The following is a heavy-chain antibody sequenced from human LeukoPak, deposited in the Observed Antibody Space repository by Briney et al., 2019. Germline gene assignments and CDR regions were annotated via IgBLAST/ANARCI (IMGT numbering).Heavy chain of an antibody. CDR3: ARGRGTGSYYLL. J-gene: IGHJ4*02. CDR2: INAGNGNT. V-gene: IGHV1-3*01. Sequence: VASVKVSCKASGYTFTSYAMHWVRQAPGQRLEWMGWINAGNGNTKYSQKFQGRVTITRDTSASTAYMELSSLRSEDTAVYYCARGRGTGSYYLLWGQGTLVTVSS. CDR1: GYTFTSYA. D-gene: IGHD1-26*01.